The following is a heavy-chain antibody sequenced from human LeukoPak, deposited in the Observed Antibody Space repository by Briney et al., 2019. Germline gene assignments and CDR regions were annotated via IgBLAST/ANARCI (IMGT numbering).Heavy chain of an antibody. CDR2: IYYSGST. CDR3: ARSVSGYDILTGYYASAFDP. V-gene: IGHV4-59*08. D-gene: IGHD3-9*01. Sequence: SETLSLTCTVSGGSISSYYWSWIRQPLGKGLEWIGYIYYSGSTNYNPSLKSRVTISVDTSKNQFSLKLSSVTAADTAVYYCARSVSGYDILTGYYASAFDPWGQGTLVTVSS. CDR1: GGSISSYY. J-gene: IGHJ5*02.